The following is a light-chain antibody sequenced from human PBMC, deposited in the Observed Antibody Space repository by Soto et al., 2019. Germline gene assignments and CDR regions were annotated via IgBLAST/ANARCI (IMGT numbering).Light chain of an antibody. CDR2: DTS. CDR1: QSVSSSY. J-gene: IGKJ4*01. Sequence: VLTQSPPTLSVSPGERATLSCRASQSVSSSYLAWYQQKPGQTPRLLIYDTSTRATGVPTRVSGSRSGAEVTLTINSLQSEDCAVYYGQPYNNWPLTFGGGTKVDIK. V-gene: IGKV3-15*01. CDR3: QPYNNWPLT.